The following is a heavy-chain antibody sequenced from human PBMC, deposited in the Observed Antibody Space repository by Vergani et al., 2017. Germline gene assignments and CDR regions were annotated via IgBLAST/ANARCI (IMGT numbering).Heavy chain of an antibody. CDR2: INHSGST. V-gene: IGHV4-34*01. CDR1: GGSFSGYY. J-gene: IGHJ3*02. Sequence: QVQLQQWGAGLLKPSETLSLTCAVYGGSFSGYYCSWIRQPPGKGLEWIGEINHSGSTNYNPSLKSRVTISVDTSKNQFSLKLSSVTAADTAVYYCARLIGVVPAARHIPILAFDIWGQGTMVTVSS. CDR3: ARLIGVVPAARHIPILAFDI. D-gene: IGHD2-2*01.